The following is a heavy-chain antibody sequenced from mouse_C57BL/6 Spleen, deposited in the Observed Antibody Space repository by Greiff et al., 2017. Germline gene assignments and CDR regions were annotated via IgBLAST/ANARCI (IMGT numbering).Heavy chain of an antibody. CDR1: GFSLTSYG. D-gene: IGHD2-3*01. V-gene: IGHV2-9*01. CDR3: AKRGGLLRTGPMDY. Sequence: VQLQQSGPGLVAPSQSLSITCTVSGFSLTSYGVDWVRQPPGKGLEWLGVIWGGGNTNYNSALMSRLSISKDNSKSQVFLKMNSRQTDDTAMYYCAKRGGLLRTGPMDYWGQGTSVTVSS. J-gene: IGHJ4*01. CDR2: IWGGGNT.